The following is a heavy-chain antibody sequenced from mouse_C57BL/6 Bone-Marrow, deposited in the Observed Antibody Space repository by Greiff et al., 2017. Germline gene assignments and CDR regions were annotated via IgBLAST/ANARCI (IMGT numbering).Heavy chain of an antibody. CDR3: ARYYYAFDY. D-gene: IGHD1-1*01. J-gene: IGHJ2*01. Sequence: EVQVVESGGGLVQPGGSLSLSCAASGFTFTDYYMSWVRPPPGKALEWLGFIRNKAYGYTTEYSASVQGRFTISRDNSQSILYLQMNALRAEDSATYYCARYYYAFDYWGQGTTRTVSS. CDR2: IRNKAYGYTT. V-gene: IGHV7-3*01. CDR1: GFTFTDYY.